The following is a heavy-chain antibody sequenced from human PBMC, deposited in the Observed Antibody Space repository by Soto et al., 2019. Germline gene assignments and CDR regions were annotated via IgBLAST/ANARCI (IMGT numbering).Heavy chain of an antibody. CDR1: GFTFTSYW. J-gene: IGHJ5*02. Sequence: EVQLVESGGGLVQPGGSLRLSCAASGFTFTSYWMHWVRQAPGMGLMWVSRINSDGTTTTYADSVKGRFTISRDNAKNTLYLQMNSLRAEDTAVYYCARVATGSYNWFDPWGPGPLVTVSS. V-gene: IGHV3-74*01. D-gene: IGHD1-26*01. CDR3: ARVATGSYNWFDP. CDR2: INSDGTTT.